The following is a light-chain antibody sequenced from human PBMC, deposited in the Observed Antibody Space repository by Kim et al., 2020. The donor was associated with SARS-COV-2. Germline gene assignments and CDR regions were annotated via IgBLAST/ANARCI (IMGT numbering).Light chain of an antibody. CDR1: SSNIGAGYD. Sequence: QSVLTQPPSVSGAPGQRVTISCTGSSSNIGAGYDVHWYQQLPGTAPKLLIYGNSNRPSGVPDRFSGSKSGTSASLAITELQAEDGADYYCQSYDSSLSGVVFGGGTQLTVL. CDR2: GNS. J-gene: IGLJ2*01. V-gene: IGLV1-40*01. CDR3: QSYDSSLSGVV.